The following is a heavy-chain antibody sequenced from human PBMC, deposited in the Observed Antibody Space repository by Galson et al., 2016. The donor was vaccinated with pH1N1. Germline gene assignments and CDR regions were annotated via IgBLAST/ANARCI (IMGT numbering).Heavy chain of an antibody. D-gene: IGHD4-23*01. CDR3: ARAIGANSAC. CDR1: GFTFSSYW. V-gene: IGHV3-7*04. Sequence: SLRLSCAAFGFTFSSYWMHWVRQAPGKGLEWVANIKQDGSQIYYVDSVKGRFTISRDNAKNSLYLQMNSLRAEDTALYYCARAIGANSACWGQGTLVTVSS. J-gene: IGHJ4*02. CDR2: IKQDGSQI.